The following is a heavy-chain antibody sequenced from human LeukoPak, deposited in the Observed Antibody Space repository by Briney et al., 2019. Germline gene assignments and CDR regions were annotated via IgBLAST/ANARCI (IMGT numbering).Heavy chain of an antibody. CDR1: GGSISSTNYY. V-gene: IGHV4-39*01. D-gene: IGHD4-23*01. CDR2: IYYSGRT. Sequence: PSETLSLTCIVSGGSISSTNYYWGWIRQPPGKGLECIGSIYYSGRTYYKPSLKSRVTISVDTSKNQFSLKLSSVTAADTAVYYCARHIDYGGSPVRSDYWGQGTLVTVSS. J-gene: IGHJ4*02. CDR3: ARHIDYGGSPVRSDY.